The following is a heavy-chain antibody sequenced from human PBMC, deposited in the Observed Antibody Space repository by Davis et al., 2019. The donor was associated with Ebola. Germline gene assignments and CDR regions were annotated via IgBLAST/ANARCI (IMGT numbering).Heavy chain of an antibody. CDR3: ARDQGRWELLGGFDY. D-gene: IGHD1-26*01. CDR2: ISYDGSNK. Sequence: GESLKIPCAASGFTFSSYAMHWVRQAPGKGLEWVAVISYDGSNKYYADSVKGRFTISRDNSKNTLYLQMNSLRAEDTAVYYCARDQGRWELLGGFDYWGQGTLVTVSS. J-gene: IGHJ4*02. V-gene: IGHV3-30-3*01. CDR1: GFTFSSYA.